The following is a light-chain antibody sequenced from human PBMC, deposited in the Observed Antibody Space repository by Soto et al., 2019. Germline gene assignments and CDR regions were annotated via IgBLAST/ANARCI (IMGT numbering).Light chain of an antibody. Sequence: ESGLKQSPGSVSLSPGERDTLSCRASQSVDRSFFAWYQQKPGQAPRLLIYGASNRATGIPDRFSGSGSGTDFTLTISRLEPEDFAVYYCQQYVSSVTFGQGTKVEIK. CDR1: QSVDRSF. CDR2: GAS. CDR3: QQYVSSVT. V-gene: IGKV3-20*01. J-gene: IGKJ1*01.